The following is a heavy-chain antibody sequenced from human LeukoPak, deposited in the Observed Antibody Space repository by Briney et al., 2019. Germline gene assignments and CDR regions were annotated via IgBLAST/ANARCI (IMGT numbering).Heavy chain of an antibody. D-gene: IGHD3-10*01. J-gene: IGHJ3*02. CDR2: ISGSGDST. CDR3: AKEDVVRGVPLAFDT. Sequence: GGSLGLSCAASGFTFSSYPMSWVRQAPGKGLEWVSAISGSGDSTYYADSVKGRFSISRDNSKNTVYLQMNSLRAEDTAVYYCAKEDVVRGVPLAFDTCGAGTMGTASS. CDR1: GFTFSSYP. V-gene: IGHV3-23*01.